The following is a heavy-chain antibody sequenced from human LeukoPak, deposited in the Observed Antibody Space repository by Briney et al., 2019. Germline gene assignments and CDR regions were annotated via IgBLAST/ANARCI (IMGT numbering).Heavy chain of an antibody. J-gene: IGHJ6*03. Sequence: ASVKVSCKASGYTFTGYYMHWVRQAPGQGLEWMGWINPNSGGTNYAQKFQGRVTMTRDTSISTAYMELSRLRSDETAVYYCARELTSLERPIPYYYYMDVWGKGTTVTVSS. D-gene: IGHD1-1*01. CDR2: INPNSGGT. V-gene: IGHV1-2*02. CDR1: GYTFTGYY. CDR3: ARELTSLERPIPYYYYMDV.